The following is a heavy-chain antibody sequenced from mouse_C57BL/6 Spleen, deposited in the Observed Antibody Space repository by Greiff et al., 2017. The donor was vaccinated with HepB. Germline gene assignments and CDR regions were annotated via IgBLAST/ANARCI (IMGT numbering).Heavy chain of an antibody. CDR2: ISSGGSYT. V-gene: IGHV5-6*01. CDR3: ARWLLRYAMDY. D-gene: IGHD2-3*01. CDR1: GFTFSSYG. Sequence: EVKLVDSGGDLVKPGGSLKLSCAASGFTFSSYGMSWVRQTPDKRLEWVATISSGGSYTYYPDSVKGRFTISRDNAKNTLYLQMSSLKSEDTAMYYCARWLLRYAMDYWGQGTSVTVSS. J-gene: IGHJ4*01.